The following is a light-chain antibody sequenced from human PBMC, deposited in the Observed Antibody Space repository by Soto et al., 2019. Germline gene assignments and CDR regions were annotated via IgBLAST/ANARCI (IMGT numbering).Light chain of an antibody. V-gene: IGKV3D-15*01. CDR1: ESVSTN. Sequence: MGMTQAPSTLPVSPGEGVTLACRASESVSTNLAWYQQKPGQAHKLLIYGSFTRATGIPTTFSGSGSGTEFTLTSSSLPSEESAVYYCQQYNNWRVSFGGGTRVEIK. CDR3: QQYNNWRVS. J-gene: IGKJ4*01. CDR2: GSF.